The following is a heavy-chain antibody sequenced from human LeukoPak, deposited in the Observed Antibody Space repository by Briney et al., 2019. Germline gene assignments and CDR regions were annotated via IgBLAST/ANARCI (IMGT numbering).Heavy chain of an antibody. CDR2: ISSSGSTI. V-gene: IGHV3-11*01. Sequence: GGSLRLSCAASGFTFSDYYMSWIRQAPGKGLEWVSYISSSGSTIYYADSVKGRFTISRDNAKNSLYLQMNSLRAEDTAVYYCARGSEYSSGWTWTKHAFDIWGQGTMVTVSS. CDR3: ARGSEYSSGWTWTKHAFDI. CDR1: GFTFSDYY. J-gene: IGHJ3*02. D-gene: IGHD6-19*01.